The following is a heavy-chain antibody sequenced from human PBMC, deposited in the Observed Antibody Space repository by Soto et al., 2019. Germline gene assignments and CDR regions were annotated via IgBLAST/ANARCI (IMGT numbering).Heavy chain of an antibody. J-gene: IGHJ5*02. CDR3: ARAFSGSSGGFDP. CDR1: GYTFTGYY. CDR2: INPNSGGT. Sequence: ASVKVSCKASGYTFTGYYMHWVRQAPGQGLEWMGWINPNSGGTNYAQKFQGRVTMTRDTSISTAYMELSRLRSDDTAVYYCARAFSGSSGGFDPWGQGTLVTVSS. D-gene: IGHD6-13*01. V-gene: IGHV1-2*02.